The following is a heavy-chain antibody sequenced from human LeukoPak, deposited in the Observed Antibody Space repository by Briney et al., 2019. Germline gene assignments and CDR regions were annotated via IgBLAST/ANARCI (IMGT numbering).Heavy chain of an antibody. D-gene: IGHD6-6*01. CDR3: ARLTQLARGRY. J-gene: IGHJ4*02. V-gene: IGHV3-7*03. Sequence: GGSLRLSCEGSAFIFSGHWMNWVRQTPGKGLEWVANIKQDGSEKYYVDSVKGRFTVSRDNAENSLYLQMSSLRAEDTAVYYCARLTQLARGRYWGQGTLVTVSS. CDR1: AFIFSGHW. CDR2: IKQDGSEK.